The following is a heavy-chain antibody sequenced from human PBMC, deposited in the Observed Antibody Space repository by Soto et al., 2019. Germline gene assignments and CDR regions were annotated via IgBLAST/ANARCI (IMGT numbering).Heavy chain of an antibody. J-gene: IGHJ3*02. Sequence: QVQLQESGPGLVKPSGTLSLTCAVSGGSISSSNWWSWVRQPPGKGLEWIGEIYHSGSTNYNPSLKTRVTISVDKSKNQFSLKLSSVTAADTAVYYCARDGNNDVAPDAFDIWGQGTMVTVSS. V-gene: IGHV4-4*02. CDR2: IYHSGST. CDR3: ARDGNNDVAPDAFDI. CDR1: GGSISSSNW. D-gene: IGHD1-1*01.